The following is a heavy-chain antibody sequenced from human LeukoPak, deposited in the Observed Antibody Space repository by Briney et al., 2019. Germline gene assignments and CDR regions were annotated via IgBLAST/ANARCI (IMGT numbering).Heavy chain of an antibody. CDR2: ISAYNGNT. CDR3: ARDTYYYDSSGYASEYGMDV. CDR1: GYTFTSYG. D-gene: IGHD3-22*01. V-gene: IGHV1-18*01. J-gene: IGHJ6*02. Sequence: ASVKVSCTASGYTFTSYGISWVRQAPGQGLEWMGWISAYNGNTNYAQTLQGRVTMTTDTSTSTAYMELRSLRSDDTAVYYCARDTYYYDSSGYASEYGMDVWGQGTTVTVSS.